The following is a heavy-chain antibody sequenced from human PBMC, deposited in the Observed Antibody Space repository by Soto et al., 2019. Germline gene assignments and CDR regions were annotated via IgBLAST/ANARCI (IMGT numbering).Heavy chain of an antibody. Sequence: QEQVVESGGGVVQPGRSLRLSCAASGFTLSSYAMHWVRQAPGKGLEWVAMIWSDGTTKYYADSAKGRFTISRDSSKKTWYLQMNSLRVDDTAVYYCVRDPLGSGWAFDYWGQGTLVTVSS. V-gene: IGHV3-33*01. J-gene: IGHJ4*02. CDR1: GFTLSSYA. D-gene: IGHD6-19*01. CDR3: VRDPLGSGWAFDY. CDR2: IWSDGTTK.